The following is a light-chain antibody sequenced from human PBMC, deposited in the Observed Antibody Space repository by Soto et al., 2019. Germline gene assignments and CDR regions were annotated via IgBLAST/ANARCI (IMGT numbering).Light chain of an antibody. J-gene: IGKJ3*01. CDR2: GAS. Sequence: EIVLTQSPGSLSLSPGERATLSCRASQSVTSSNLAWFQQKPGQAPRLLIYGASSRATGIPDRFSGSGSGTDFTLTISRLEPEDFAVYYFQQYGSSPFTFGPGTKVDIK. CDR3: QQYGSSPFT. V-gene: IGKV3-20*01. CDR1: QSVTSSN.